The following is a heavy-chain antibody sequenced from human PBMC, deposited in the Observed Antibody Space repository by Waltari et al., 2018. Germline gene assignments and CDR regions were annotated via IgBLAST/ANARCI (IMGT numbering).Heavy chain of an antibody. J-gene: IGHJ4*02. Sequence: QVQLVQSGAEVKKPGASVKVSCKASGYTFTGYYMHWVRQAPGQGLEWVGLINPNSGGTNLAQKFQGRFTMTRDTSISTAYMELGRLRSDDTAVYYCARVGRGVAGTFDYWGQGTLVTVSS. CDR3: ARVGRGVAGTFDY. CDR1: GYTFTGYY. CDR2: INPNSGGT. V-gene: IGHV1-2*06. D-gene: IGHD6-19*01.